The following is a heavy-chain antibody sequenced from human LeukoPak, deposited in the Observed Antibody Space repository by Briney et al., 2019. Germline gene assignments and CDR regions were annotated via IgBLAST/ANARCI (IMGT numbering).Heavy chain of an antibody. Sequence: SETLSLTCAVYGGSFSGYSWNWIRQPPGKGLEWIGEINHSGSTNYNPSLKSRVTIPVDTSKNQFSLKLSSVTAADTAVYYCARAYSSSFPSLYYYYMDVWGKGTTVTVSS. CDR3: ARAYSSSFPSLYYYYMDV. D-gene: IGHD6-13*01. CDR2: INHSGST. V-gene: IGHV4-34*01. J-gene: IGHJ6*03. CDR1: GGSFSGYS.